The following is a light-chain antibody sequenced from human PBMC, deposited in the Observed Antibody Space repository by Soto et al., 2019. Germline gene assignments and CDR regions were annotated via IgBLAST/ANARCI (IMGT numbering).Light chain of an antibody. CDR1: SNDVGGYNY. CDR2: DVS. J-gene: IGLJ1*01. V-gene: IGLV2-14*01. Sequence: QSALNQPASVFGSPGQSITLSLTGTSNDVGGYNYVSWYQQHPGKAPKLMIYDVSNRPSGVSNRFSGSKSGNTASLTISGLQAEDEADYYCSSYTSSSTYVFGTGTKVTVL. CDR3: SSYTSSSTYV.